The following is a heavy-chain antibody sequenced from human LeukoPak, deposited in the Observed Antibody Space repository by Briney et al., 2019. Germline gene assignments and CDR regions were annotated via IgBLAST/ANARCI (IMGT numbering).Heavy chain of an antibody. D-gene: IGHD3-3*01. CDR1: GFTFDDYV. V-gene: IGHV3-9*01. J-gene: IGHJ6*02. Sequence: GGSLRLSCAASGFTFDDYVMHWVRQAPGKGLEWVSGISWNSGSIGYADSVKGRFTISRDNAKNSLYLQMNSLRAEDTALYYCAKDTDDLYYYGMDVWGQGTTVTVSS. CDR3: AKDTDDLYYYGMDV. CDR2: ISWNSGSI.